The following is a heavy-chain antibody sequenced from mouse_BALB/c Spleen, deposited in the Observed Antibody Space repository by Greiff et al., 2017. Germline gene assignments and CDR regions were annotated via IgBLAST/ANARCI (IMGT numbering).Heavy chain of an antibody. Sequence: VKLVESGPGLVQPSQSLSITCTVSGFSLTSYGVHWVRQSPGKGLEWLGVIWSGGSTDYNAAFISRLSISKDNSKSQVFFKMNSLQANDTAIYYCARNGYRYGDAMDYWGQGTSVTVSS. D-gene: IGHD2-14*01. V-gene: IGHV2-2*02. CDR2: IWSGGST. J-gene: IGHJ4*01. CDR3: ARNGYRYGDAMDY. CDR1: GFSLTSYG.